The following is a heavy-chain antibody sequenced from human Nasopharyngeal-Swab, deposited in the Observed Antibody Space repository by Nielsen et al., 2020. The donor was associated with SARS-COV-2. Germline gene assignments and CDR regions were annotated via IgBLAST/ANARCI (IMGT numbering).Heavy chain of an antibody. D-gene: IGHD6-6*01. J-gene: IGHJ4*02. CDR1: GFTFSSYA. V-gene: IGHV3-21*01. CDR3: AGEGRDSSSYYFDY. Sequence: ESLKISCAASGFTFSSYAMSWVRQAPGKGLEWVSSISSSSSYIYYADSVKGRFTISRDNAKNSLYLQMNSLRAEDTAVYYCAGEGRDSSSYYFDYWGQGTLVTVSS. CDR2: ISSSSSYI.